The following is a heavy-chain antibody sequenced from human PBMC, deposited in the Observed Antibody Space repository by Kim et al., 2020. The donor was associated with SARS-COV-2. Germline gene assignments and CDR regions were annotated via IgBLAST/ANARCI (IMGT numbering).Heavy chain of an antibody. CDR1: GGSFSGYY. J-gene: IGHJ5*02. D-gene: IGHD3-10*01. V-gene: IGHV4-34*01. Sequence: SETLSLTCAVYGGSFSGYYWSWIRQPPGKGLEWIGEINHSGSTNYNPSLKSRVTISVDTSKNQFSLKLSSVTAADTAVYYCARGRPYMVRGRNWFDPWGQGTLVTVSS. CDR3: ARGRPYMVRGRNWFDP. CDR2: INHSGST.